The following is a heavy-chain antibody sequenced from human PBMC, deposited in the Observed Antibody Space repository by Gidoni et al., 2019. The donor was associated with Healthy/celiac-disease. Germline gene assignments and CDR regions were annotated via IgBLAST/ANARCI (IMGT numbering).Heavy chain of an antibody. Sequence: QVQLVQSGAEVKKPGASVQGSCKGSGCILTELSMHCVRQAPGKGREWMGGFDPEDGETIYAQKFQSRVTITEDTSTDTAYMELSSLRSEDTAVYYCATALYYYDSSGYFRLDYWGQGTLVTVSS. V-gene: IGHV1-24*01. CDR1: GCILTELS. CDR2: FDPEDGET. J-gene: IGHJ4*02. D-gene: IGHD3-22*01. CDR3: ATALYYYDSSGYFRLDY.